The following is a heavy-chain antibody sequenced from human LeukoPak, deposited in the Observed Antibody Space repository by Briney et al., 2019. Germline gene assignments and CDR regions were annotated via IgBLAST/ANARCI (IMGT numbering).Heavy chain of an antibody. D-gene: IGHD2-8*02. CDR3: MPGRGY. CDR1: GFPFQSYW. J-gene: IGHJ4*02. CDR2: INADGSDK. V-gene: IGHV3-7*01. Sequence: GGSLRLSCTASGFPFQSYWMNWVRQAPGKGLELVANINADGSDKYFMDSVKGRFSISRDNANNRLYLQMTSLRAEDTAVYYCMPGRGYWGQGTLVAVSS.